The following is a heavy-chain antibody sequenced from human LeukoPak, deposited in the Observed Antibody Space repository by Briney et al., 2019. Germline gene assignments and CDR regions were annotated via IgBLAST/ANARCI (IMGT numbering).Heavy chain of an antibody. CDR2: ITSSSTYI. V-gene: IGHV3-21*01. CDR3: ARDSSIQSLDP. Sequence: GGSLRLSCAASGFTFSSYSMNWVRQAPRKGLEWVSSITSSSTYIYYADSVKGRFTISRDNAKNSLYLQMNSLRAEDTAVYYCARDSSIQSLDPWGQGTLVTVSS. J-gene: IGHJ5*02. CDR1: GFTFSSYS. D-gene: IGHD5-18*01.